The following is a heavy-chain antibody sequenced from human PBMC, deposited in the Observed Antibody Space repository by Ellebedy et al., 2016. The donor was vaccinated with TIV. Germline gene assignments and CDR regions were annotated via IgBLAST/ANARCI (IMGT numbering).Heavy chain of an antibody. D-gene: IGHD3-22*01. V-gene: IGHV4-61*08. Sequence: MPSETLSLTCTVSGGSISSGGYFWSWIRQPPGKGLEWIGYISYSGSTNYNPSLKSRVTISVDTSKNQFSLKLSSVTAADTAVYYCARSPYDSSGYYYMYWGQGTLVTVSS. CDR3: ARSPYDSSGYYYMY. CDR1: GGSISSGGYF. J-gene: IGHJ4*02. CDR2: ISYSGST.